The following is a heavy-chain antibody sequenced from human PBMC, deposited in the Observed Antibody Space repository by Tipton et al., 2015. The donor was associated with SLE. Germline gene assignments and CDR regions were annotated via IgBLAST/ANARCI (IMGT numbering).Heavy chain of an antibody. D-gene: IGHD5-24*01. J-gene: IGHJ4*02. CDR2: VYSSGSA. CDR3: ARGDVG. V-gene: IGHV4-4*07. CDR1: GDSITSYY. Sequence: TLSLTCSVSGDSITSYYWSWFRQSTGRGLEWIGRVYSSGSANYNPALISRVSMSVDISKNQFFLTLRSVTAADTAVYFCARGDVGWGQGALVTVSS.